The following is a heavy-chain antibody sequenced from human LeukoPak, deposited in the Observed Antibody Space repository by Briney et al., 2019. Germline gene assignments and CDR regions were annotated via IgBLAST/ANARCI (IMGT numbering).Heavy chain of an antibody. V-gene: IGHV1-24*01. CDR2: FDPKDGET. CDR3: ATAECPGSCDCTNGVCLVGYYFDY. Sequence: ASVKVSCKVSGYTLTELSMHWVRQAPGKGLEWMGGFDPKDGETIYAQKFQGRVTMTEDTSTDTAYMELSSLRSEDTAVYYCATAECPGSCDCTNGVCLVGYYFDYWGQGTLVTVSS. CDR1: GYTLTELS. D-gene: IGHD2-8*01. J-gene: IGHJ4*02.